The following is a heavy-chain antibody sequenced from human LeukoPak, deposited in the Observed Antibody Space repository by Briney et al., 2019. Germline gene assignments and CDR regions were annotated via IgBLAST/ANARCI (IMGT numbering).Heavy chain of an antibody. CDR1: GGSINNYY. CDR2: IYTSGST. D-gene: IGHD6-13*01. V-gene: IGHV4-4*07. CDR3: ARGISSTWYPYFDY. J-gene: IGHJ4*02. Sequence: PSETLSLTCTVSGGSINNYYWSWIRQPAGKGLEWIGRIYTSGSTNYNPSLKSRVTMSVDTSKNQFSLNLNSVAAADTAVYYCARGISSTWYPYFDYWGRETLVTVSS.